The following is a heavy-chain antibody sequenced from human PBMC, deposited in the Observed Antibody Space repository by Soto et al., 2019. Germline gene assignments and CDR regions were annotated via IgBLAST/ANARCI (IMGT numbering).Heavy chain of an antibody. CDR2: MNPNSGNT. J-gene: IGHJ5*02. Sequence: QVQLVQSGAEVKKPGASEKVSCKASGYTFTSYDINWVRQATGQGLEWMGWMNPNSGNTGYAQKFQGRVTMTRNTSISTAYMELSSLRSEDTAVYYCARDYAYYDFWSGYSRDNWFDPWGQGTLVTVSS. CDR1: GYTFTSYD. V-gene: IGHV1-8*01. CDR3: ARDYAYYDFWSGYSRDNWFDP. D-gene: IGHD3-3*01.